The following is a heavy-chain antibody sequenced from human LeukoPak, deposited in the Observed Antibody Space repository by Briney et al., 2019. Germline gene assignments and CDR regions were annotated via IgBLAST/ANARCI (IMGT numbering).Heavy chain of an antibody. J-gene: IGHJ4*02. CDR3: ARTSLWFGELLVDY. D-gene: IGHD3-10*01. V-gene: IGHV4-39*01. CDR1: GGSIISSSYY. Sequence: KPSETLSLTCTVSGGSIISSSYYWGWIRQPPGKGLEWIGTIYYNGNTYYYNPSLKSRVTISVDTSKNQFSLKLSSVTAADTAVYYCARTSLWFGELLVDYWGQGTLVTVSS. CDR2: IYYNGNTY.